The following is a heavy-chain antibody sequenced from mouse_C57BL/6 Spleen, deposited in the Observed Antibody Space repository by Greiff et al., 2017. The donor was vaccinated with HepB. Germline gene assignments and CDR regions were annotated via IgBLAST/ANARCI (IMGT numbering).Heavy chain of an antibody. Sequence: VQLQQPGAELVMPGASVKLSCKASGYTFTSYWMHWVKQRPGQGLEWIGEIDPSDSYTNYNQKFKGKSTLTVDKSSSTAYMQLSSLTSEDSAVYYCARSGDSDYDGYWYFDVWGTGTTVTVSS. V-gene: IGHV1-69*01. CDR1: GYTFTSYW. CDR3: ARSGDSDYDGYWYFDV. D-gene: IGHD2-4*01. CDR2: IDPSDSYT. J-gene: IGHJ1*03.